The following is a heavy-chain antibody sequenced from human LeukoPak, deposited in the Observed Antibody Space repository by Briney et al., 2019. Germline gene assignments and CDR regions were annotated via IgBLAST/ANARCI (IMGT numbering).Heavy chain of an antibody. J-gene: IGHJ4*02. D-gene: IGHD1-1*01. CDR2: IKEDGSEK. CDR3: ARGGTFVSDY. CDR1: GFTFSTFW. Sequence: GGSLRLSCAASGFTFSTFWMSWVRQAPGKGLEWVANIKEDGSEKYYVDAMKGRFTVSRDNAKNSLYLQMDSLRGDDTAVYYCARGGTFVSDYWGQGTLVTVSS. V-gene: IGHV3-7*01.